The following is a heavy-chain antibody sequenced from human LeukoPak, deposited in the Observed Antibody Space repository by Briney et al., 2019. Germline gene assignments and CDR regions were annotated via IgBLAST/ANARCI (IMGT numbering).Heavy chain of an antibody. CDR1: GYTFTSYG. J-gene: IGHJ4*02. Sequence: ASVKVSCKASGYTFTSYGISWVRQAPGQGLEWMGWISAYNGNTNYAQKLQGRGTMTTDTSTSTAYMELRSLRSDDTAVYYCARDLPIPPYLGIPFDYWGQGTLVTVSS. V-gene: IGHV1-18*01. CDR3: ARDLPIPPYLGIPFDY. CDR2: ISAYNGNT. D-gene: IGHD7-27*01.